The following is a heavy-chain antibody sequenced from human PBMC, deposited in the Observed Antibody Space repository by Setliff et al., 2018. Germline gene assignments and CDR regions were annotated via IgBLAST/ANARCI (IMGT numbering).Heavy chain of an antibody. CDR1: GFRYGDSS. D-gene: IGHD7-27*01. CDR2: IRNDGATT. Sequence: GGSLRLSCTGSGFRYGDSSVNWVRQAPGKGLEWLSNIRNDGATTSYADSVKGRFTTSRDNVKNSLFLQMNSPRAEDTAVYYCVRDLHWGFDYWGLGTLVTVSS. CDR3: VRDLHWGFDY. V-gene: IGHV3-11*04. J-gene: IGHJ4*02.